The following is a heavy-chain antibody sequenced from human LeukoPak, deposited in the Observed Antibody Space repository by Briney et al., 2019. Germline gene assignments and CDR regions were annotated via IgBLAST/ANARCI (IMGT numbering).Heavy chain of an antibody. V-gene: IGHV1-2*02. CDR1: GFTFTAYY. CDR2: IKPNTGDT. CDR3: VRDRPHNWFDP. Sequence: ASVKVSCKASGFTFTAYYLHWVRQAPGQGLEWMGLIKPNTGDTKYAQNFQGRVSMTRGTSITTAYMELSGPRSDDTAVYYCVRDRPHNWFDPWGQGTLVTVSS. J-gene: IGHJ5*02.